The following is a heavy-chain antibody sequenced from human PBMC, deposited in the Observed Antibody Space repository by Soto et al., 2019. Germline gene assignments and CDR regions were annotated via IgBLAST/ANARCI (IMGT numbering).Heavy chain of an antibody. V-gene: IGHV1-2*04. CDR2: INPKSGGT. CDR3: ARGDSTDCSNGVCSFFYNHDMDV. J-gene: IGHJ6*02. D-gene: IGHD2-8*01. Sequence: ASMKVSCKASGYSFTDYHLHWVRQAPGQGLEWLGRINPKSGGTSTAQKFQGWVTMTTDTSISTASMELTRLTSDDTAIYYCARGDSTDCSNGVCSFFYNHDMDVWG. CDR1: GYSFTDYH.